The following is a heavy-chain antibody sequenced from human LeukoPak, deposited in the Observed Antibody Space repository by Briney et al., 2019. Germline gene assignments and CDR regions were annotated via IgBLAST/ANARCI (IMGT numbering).Heavy chain of an antibody. V-gene: IGHV4-39*07. CDR3: ARDTRWGYCGGDCYSGFDP. Sequence: PSETLSLTCTVSSGSISTSNYYWGWVRQPPGKALEWIGNIFYSGSTYYSPSLKSRVTISVDTSKNQFSLKLSSVTAADTAVYYCARDTRWGYCGGDCYSGFDPWGQGTLVTVSS. CDR1: SGSISTSNYY. D-gene: IGHD2-21*02. CDR2: IFYSGST. J-gene: IGHJ5*02.